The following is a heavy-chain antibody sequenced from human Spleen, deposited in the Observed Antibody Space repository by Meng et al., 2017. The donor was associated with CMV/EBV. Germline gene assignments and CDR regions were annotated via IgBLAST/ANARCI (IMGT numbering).Heavy chain of an antibody. Sequence: SETLSLTCTVSGGSVSSRSHYWTWIRQSPGNGLEWIGYIYYSGRTTYNPSHKSRLTISVDTSTNQFSLRLSSVTAADTAVYYCARAHEVGFDPWGQGTLVTVS. CDR1: GGSVSSRSHY. J-gene: IGHJ5*02. V-gene: IGHV4-61*01. CDR2: IYYSGRT. CDR3: ARAHEVGFDP.